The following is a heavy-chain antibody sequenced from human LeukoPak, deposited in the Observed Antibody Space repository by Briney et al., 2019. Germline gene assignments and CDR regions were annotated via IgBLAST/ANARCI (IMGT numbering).Heavy chain of an antibody. J-gene: IGHJ5*02. CDR3: ARHRPQYYYGSGSYYNCWFDP. CDR1: GDSINNYY. CDR2: INHSGST. D-gene: IGHD3-10*01. V-gene: IGHV4-34*01. Sequence: PSETLSLTCTVSGDSINNYYWSWIRQPPGKGLEWIGEINHSGSTNYNPSLKSRVTISVDTSKNQFSLKLSSVTAADTAVYYCARHRPQYYYGSGSYYNCWFDPWGQGTLVTVSS.